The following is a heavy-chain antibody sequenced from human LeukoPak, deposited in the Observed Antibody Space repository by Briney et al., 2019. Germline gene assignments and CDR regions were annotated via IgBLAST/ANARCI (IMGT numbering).Heavy chain of an antibody. V-gene: IGHV1-8*01. CDR1: GYTFTSYD. CDR3: ARGSRIAARRYWFDP. CDR2: TNPNSGNT. J-gene: IGHJ5*02. Sequence: ASVKVSCKASGYTFTSYDINWVRQATGQGLEWMGWTNPNSGNTGYAQKFQGRVTMTRNTSISTAYMELSSLRSEDTAVYYCARGSRIAARRYWFDPWGQGTLVTVSS. D-gene: IGHD6-6*01.